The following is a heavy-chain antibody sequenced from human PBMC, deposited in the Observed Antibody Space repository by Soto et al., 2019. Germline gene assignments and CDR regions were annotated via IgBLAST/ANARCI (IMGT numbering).Heavy chain of an antibody. CDR1: GYTFTSYA. CDR2: INAGNGNT. V-gene: IGHV1-3*01. Sequence: QVQLVQSGAEVKKPGASVKVSCKASGYTFTSYAMHWVRQAPGQRLEWMGWINAGNGNTKYSQKFEGRVPITRDTSASTAYMELSSLRSEDTAVYYCASGPLFWSGSQRDYFAYWGQRTLVTVSS. D-gene: IGHD3-3*01. J-gene: IGHJ4*02. CDR3: ASGPLFWSGSQRDYFAY.